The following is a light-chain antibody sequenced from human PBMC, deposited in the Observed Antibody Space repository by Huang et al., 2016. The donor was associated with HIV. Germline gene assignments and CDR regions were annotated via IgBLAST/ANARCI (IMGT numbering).Light chain of an antibody. V-gene: IGKV3-15*01. J-gene: IGKJ3*01. CDR3: QQYNNWPPEET. Sequence: EIIMTQSPVTLSVSPGERATLSCRASQSVSSNLAWYQQKPGQAPRLLIYGASGRATGIPPRFSGSGSGTEFTLTISSLRSEDFAVYYCQQYNNWPPEETFGPGTKVDFK. CDR1: QSVSSN. CDR2: GAS.